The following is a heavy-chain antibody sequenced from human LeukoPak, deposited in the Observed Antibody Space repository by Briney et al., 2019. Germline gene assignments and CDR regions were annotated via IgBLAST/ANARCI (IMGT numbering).Heavy chain of an antibody. D-gene: IGHD3-3*01. Sequence: PSETLSLTCAVYGGSFSGYYWSWIRQPPGKGLEWIGEINHSGSTNYNPSLKSRVTISVDTSKNQFSLKLSSVTAADTAVYYCARGGYYDFWSDYPCWYFDLWGRGTLVTVSS. CDR3: ARGGYYDFWSDYPCWYFDL. J-gene: IGHJ2*01. CDR1: GGSFSGYY. CDR2: INHSGST. V-gene: IGHV4-34*01.